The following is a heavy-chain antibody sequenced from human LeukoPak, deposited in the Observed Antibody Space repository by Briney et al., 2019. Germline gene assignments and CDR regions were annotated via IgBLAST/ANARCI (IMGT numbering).Heavy chain of an antibody. Sequence: SETLSLTCTVSGGSIISGRYYWSSIRQPAGKRRECIGGIYTSGYTNYNPSLKSRVSISVDTSKNQFSLKLSSVTAADTAVYYCARDGGYGDYVNWFDPWGQGTLVTVSS. CDR2: IYTSGYT. J-gene: IGHJ5*02. D-gene: IGHD4-17*01. CDR3: ARDGGYGDYVNWFDP. V-gene: IGHV4-61*02. CDR1: GGSIISGRYY.